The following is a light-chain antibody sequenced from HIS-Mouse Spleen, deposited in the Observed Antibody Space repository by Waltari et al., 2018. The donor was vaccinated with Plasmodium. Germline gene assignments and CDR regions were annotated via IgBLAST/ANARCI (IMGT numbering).Light chain of an antibody. J-gene: IGLJ2*01. V-gene: IGLV3-9*01. CDR2: RDS. CDR1: NIGSKN. Sequence: SYELTQPLSVSVALGQTAGITCGGNNIGSKNVHWYQQKPGQAPVLVIYRDSNRPSGFPERFSGSNSGNTATLTISRAQAGDEADYYCQVWDSSTANVVFGGGTKLTVL. CDR3: QVWDSSTANVV.